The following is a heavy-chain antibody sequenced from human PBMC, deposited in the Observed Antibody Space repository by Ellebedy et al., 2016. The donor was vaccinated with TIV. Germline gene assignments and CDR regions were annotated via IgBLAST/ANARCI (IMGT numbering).Heavy chain of an antibody. CDR1: GFTFHSYG. J-gene: IGHJ5*02. Sequence: GGSLRLSCAASGFTFHSYGMHWVRQAPGKGLEWVTFIRYDGRDKYYADSVKGRFTVSRGNSKNTLTLQMNSLRLEDPAVYYCSKVLFAFGEFESPFHPWGHGTLVIVSS. V-gene: IGHV3-30*02. CDR3: SKVLFAFGEFESPFHP. D-gene: IGHD3-10*01. CDR2: IRYDGRDK.